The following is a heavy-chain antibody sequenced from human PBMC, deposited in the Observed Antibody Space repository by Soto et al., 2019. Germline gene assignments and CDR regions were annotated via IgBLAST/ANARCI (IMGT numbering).Heavy chain of an antibody. Sequence: SETLSLTCAVSGCSISSSNWWSWVRQPPGKGLEWIGEIYHSGSTNYNPSLKSRVTISVDKSKNQFSLKLSSVTAADTAVYYCARDWAAAGPFDYWGQGTLVTVSS. CDR1: GCSISSSNW. V-gene: IGHV4-4*02. D-gene: IGHD6-13*01. J-gene: IGHJ4*02. CDR3: ARDWAAAGPFDY. CDR2: IYHSGST.